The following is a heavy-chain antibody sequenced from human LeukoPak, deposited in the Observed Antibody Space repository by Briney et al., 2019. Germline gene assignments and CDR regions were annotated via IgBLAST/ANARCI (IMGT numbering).Heavy chain of an antibody. V-gene: IGHV3-30*02. D-gene: IGHD3-10*01. CDR2: TWYDGNNK. Sequence: GGSLRLSCAASGFTFSSCGMHWVRQAPGKGLEWVAFTWYDGNNKYYADSVKGRFTISRDSSKNTLYLQMNSLRAEDTAVYYCAKDPLQYGSGSYYFDYWGQGTLVTVSS. J-gene: IGHJ4*02. CDR3: AKDPLQYGSGSYYFDY. CDR1: GFTFSSCG.